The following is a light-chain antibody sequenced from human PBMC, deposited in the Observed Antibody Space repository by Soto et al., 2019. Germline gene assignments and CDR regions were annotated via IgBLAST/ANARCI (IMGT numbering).Light chain of an antibody. Sequence: QSVLTQPASVSGSPGQSITISCTGTSSDVGGYRYVSWYQHHPGKAPKLMIYDVSNRPSGVSNRFSGSKSGNTASLTISGLQAEDEADYYCSSYTITSTYVFGTGTKVTVL. V-gene: IGLV2-14*03. J-gene: IGLJ1*01. CDR2: DVS. CDR3: SSYTITSTYV. CDR1: SSDVGGYRY.